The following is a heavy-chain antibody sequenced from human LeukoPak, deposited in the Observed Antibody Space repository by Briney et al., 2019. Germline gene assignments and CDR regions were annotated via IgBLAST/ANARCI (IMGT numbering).Heavy chain of an antibody. CDR3: AREVDY. CDR2: ISSSSSYI. J-gene: IGHJ4*02. CDR1: GGTVSSNY. V-gene: IGHV3-21*01. Sequence: PGGSLRLSCAASGGTVSSNYRSWVRQAPGKGLEWVASISSSSSYIYYPYSVSGRFTIAKDNAKQSLYLKMNRLRAEDTAVYYCAREVDYWGQGTLVTVSS.